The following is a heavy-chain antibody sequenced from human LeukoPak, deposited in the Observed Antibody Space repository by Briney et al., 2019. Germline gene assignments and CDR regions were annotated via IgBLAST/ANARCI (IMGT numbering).Heavy chain of an antibody. V-gene: IGHV1-24*01. CDR2: FDPEDGET. Sequence: ASVKVSCKVSGYTLTELSMHWVRQAPGKGLEWMGGFDPEDGETIYAQKFQGRVTMTEDTSTDTAYMELSSLRSEDTAVYYCATYPYGDYSFDYWGQGTLVTVSS. CDR1: GYTLTELS. J-gene: IGHJ4*02. CDR3: ATYPYGDYSFDY. D-gene: IGHD4-17*01.